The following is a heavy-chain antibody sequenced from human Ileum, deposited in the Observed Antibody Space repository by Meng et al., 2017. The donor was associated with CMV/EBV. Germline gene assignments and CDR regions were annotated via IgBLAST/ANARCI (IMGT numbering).Heavy chain of an antibody. CDR3: ARGVAGISFVDS. J-gene: IGHJ4*02. Sequence: ALCFPLRTPWIPWIPPAPGKGLVWVSPISTDCLTPSYPDSVKGRFPISRDNAKNPVFLQMDSLRGEDTAVFFCARGVAGISFVDSWGQGTLVTVSS. V-gene: IGHV3-74*01. CDR1: CFPLRTPW. CDR2: ISTDCLTP. D-gene: IGHD6-19*01.